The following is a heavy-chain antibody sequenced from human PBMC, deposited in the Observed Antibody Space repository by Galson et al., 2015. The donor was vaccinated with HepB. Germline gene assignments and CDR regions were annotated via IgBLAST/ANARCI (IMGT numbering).Heavy chain of an antibody. CDR3: ARHARYYYGSGSSGSMDV. Sequence: QSGAEVKKPGESLKISCTGSGYSFTSYWISWVRQMPGKGLEWMGRIDPSDSYTNYSPSFQGHVTISADKSISTAYLQWSTLKASDTAMYYCARHARYYYGSGSSGSMDVCGQGTTVTVSS. D-gene: IGHD3-10*01. CDR2: IDPSDSYT. CDR1: GYSFTSYW. J-gene: IGHJ6*02. V-gene: IGHV5-10-1*01.